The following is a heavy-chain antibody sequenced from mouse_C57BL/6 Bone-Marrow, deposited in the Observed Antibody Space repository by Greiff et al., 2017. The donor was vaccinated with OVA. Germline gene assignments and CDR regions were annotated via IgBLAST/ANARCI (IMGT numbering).Heavy chain of an antibody. V-gene: IGHV1-52*01. D-gene: IGHD2-3*01. J-gene: IGHJ3*01. CDR2: IDPSDSET. CDR1: GYTFTSYW. CDR3: ARDGYPAWFAY. Sequence: QVQLQQPFPSPVTHPPPVTLPCQAPGYTFTSYWMHWVKQRPIQGLEWIGNIDPSDSETHYNQKFKDKATLTVDKSSSPAYMQLGSLTSDDSAVYYCARDGYPAWFAYWGQGTLVTVSA.